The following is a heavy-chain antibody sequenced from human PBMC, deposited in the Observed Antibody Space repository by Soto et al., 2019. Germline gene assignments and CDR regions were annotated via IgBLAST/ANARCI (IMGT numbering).Heavy chain of an antibody. V-gene: IGHV4-59*01. Sequence: SETLSLTCTVSGGSFSSYYWSWIRQPPGKGLEWIGYIYYSGSTNYNPSLKSRVTISVDTSKNQFSLKLSSVTAADTAVYYCARHPKSIAARSYYYYYYIDVWGKGTTVTVSS. CDR1: GGSFSSYY. CDR3: ARHPKSIAARSYYYYYYIDV. D-gene: IGHD6-6*01. CDR2: IYYSGST. J-gene: IGHJ6*03.